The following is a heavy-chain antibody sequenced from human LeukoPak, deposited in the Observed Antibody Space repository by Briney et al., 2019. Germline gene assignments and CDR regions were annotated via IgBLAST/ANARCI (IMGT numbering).Heavy chain of an antibody. V-gene: IGHV3-30*04. Sequence: GGSLRLSCAASGFTFSSYAMHWVRQAPGKGLEWVAVISYDGSNKYYADSVKGRFTISRDNSKNTLYLQMNSLRAEDTALYYCARLWVDLGGYWGQGTLVTVSS. D-gene: IGHD3-16*01. J-gene: IGHJ4*02. CDR2: ISYDGSNK. CDR1: GFTFSSYA. CDR3: ARLWVDLGGY.